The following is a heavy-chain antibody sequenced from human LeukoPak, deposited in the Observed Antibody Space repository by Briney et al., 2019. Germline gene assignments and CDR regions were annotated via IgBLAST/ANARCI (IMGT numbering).Heavy chain of an antibody. J-gene: IGHJ4*02. D-gene: IGHD3-22*01. Sequence: SETLSLTCAVSGGSIGSGGYSWSWIRQPPGKGLEWIGYIYQSGSTYYNPSLKSRVTISVDRSKNQFSLKLSSVTAADTAVYYCARERDDSSGYYYPDYWGQGTLVTVSS. CDR2: IYQSGST. CDR3: ARERDDSSGYYYPDY. CDR1: GGSIGSGGYS. V-gene: IGHV4-30-2*01.